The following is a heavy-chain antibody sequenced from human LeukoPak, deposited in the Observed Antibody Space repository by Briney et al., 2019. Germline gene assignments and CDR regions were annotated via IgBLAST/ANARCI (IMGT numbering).Heavy chain of an antibody. CDR1: GYTFTSYG. V-gene: IGHV1-18*01. CDR2: ISAYNGNT. CDR3: ARAQNYYGSGTYYTRYGMDV. D-gene: IGHD3-10*01. J-gene: IGHJ6*02. Sequence: GASVKVSCKASGYTFTSYGISWVRQAPGQGLEWMGWISAYNGNTNHAQKLQGRVTMTTDTSTSTAYMELRSLRSDDTAVYYCARAQNYYGSGTYYTRYGMDVWGQGTTVTVSS.